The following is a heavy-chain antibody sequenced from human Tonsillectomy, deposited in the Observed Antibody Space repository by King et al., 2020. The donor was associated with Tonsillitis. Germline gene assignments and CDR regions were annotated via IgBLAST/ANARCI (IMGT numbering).Heavy chain of an antibody. D-gene: IGHD3-9*01. CDR2: IYYSGST. J-gene: IGHJ4*02. CDR3: SRGDPDIWTGRLWDY. CDR1: GGSISSGGYY. Sequence: VQLQESGPGLVKPSQTLSLTCTVSGGSISSGGYYWSWIRQHPGKGLEWIGYIYYSGSTYYNPSLKSRVTISVDTSKNQFSLKLSSVTAADTAVYYCSRGDPDIWTGRLWDYWGQGTLVTVSS. V-gene: IGHV4-31*03.